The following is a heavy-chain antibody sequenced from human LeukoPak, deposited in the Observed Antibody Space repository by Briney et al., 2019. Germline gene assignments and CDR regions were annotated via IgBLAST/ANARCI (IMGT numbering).Heavy chain of an antibody. J-gene: IGHJ4*02. CDR1: GGTFSSYA. Sequence: ASVKVSCXASGGTFSSYAISWVRQAPGQGLVWMGGIIPIFGTANYAQKFQGRVTITTDESTSTAYMELSSLRSEDTAVYYCAGARGTAMVTDPGFDYWGQGTLVTVSS. CDR3: AGARGTAMVTDPGFDY. D-gene: IGHD5-18*01. CDR2: IIPIFGTA. V-gene: IGHV1-69*05.